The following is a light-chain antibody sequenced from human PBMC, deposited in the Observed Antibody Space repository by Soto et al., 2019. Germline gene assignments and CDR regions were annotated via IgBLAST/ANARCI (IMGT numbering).Light chain of an antibody. V-gene: IGKV1-39*01. Sequence: DIQMTQSPSSLSASVGDRVTITCRASQSIGRYLNWYQQKPGRAPKVLIYATSSLQSGVPSRFSGSGSGTDFTLTISCLQSEDFATYYCQQYYSFPLTFGQGTRLEIK. CDR3: QQYYSFPLT. CDR1: QSIGRY. J-gene: IGKJ5*01. CDR2: ATS.